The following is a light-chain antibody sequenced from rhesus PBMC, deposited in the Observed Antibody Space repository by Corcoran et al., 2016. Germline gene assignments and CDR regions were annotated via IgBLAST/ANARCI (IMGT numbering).Light chain of an antibody. Sequence: DVVMNQAPLSLPFTLGQPAPISCRSRQSPVHRDWKNFLGWLKEKPGQPSRRLIYQGSNPDSGVPDRFSGSGAGTDCTLKISRVGAEDVGVYYCMQGTHWPWTFGQGTKVEIK. CDR2: QGS. CDR3: MQGTHWPWT. V-gene: IGKV2S9*01. J-gene: IGKJ1*01. CDR1: QSPVHRDWKNF.